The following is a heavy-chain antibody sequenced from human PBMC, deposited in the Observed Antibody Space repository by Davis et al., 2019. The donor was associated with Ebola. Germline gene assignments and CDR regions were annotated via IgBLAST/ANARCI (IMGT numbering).Heavy chain of an antibody. J-gene: IGHJ5*02. Sequence: LRLSCAVSGGSISSGGYSWSWIRQPPGKGLAWIGYIYHSGSTYYNPSLKSRVTISLDRSKNQFSLKLSSVTAADTAVYYCARGIRYCSGGSCYSWFDPWGQGTLVTVSS. V-gene: IGHV4-30-2*01. D-gene: IGHD2-15*01. CDR3: ARGIRYCSGGSCYSWFDP. CDR1: GGSISSGGYS. CDR2: IYHSGST.